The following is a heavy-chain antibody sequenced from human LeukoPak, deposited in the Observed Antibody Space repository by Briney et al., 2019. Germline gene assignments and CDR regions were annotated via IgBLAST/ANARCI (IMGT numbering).Heavy chain of an antibody. Sequence: GGSLRLSCAASGFTFSSYDMRWVRQAPGKGLEGVAGMTYDGSSTYYADSVKGRFTISRDNSKNTLYLQMNSVSAEDTAVYYCAKGREDMGVVPAAMGTITYYYQGMSVPGEGATVTLSS. CDR1: GFTFSSYD. V-gene: IGHV3-30*18. CDR3: AKGREDMGVVPAAMGTITYYYQGMSV. D-gene: IGHD2-2*01. J-gene: IGHJ6*01. CDR2: MTYDGSST.